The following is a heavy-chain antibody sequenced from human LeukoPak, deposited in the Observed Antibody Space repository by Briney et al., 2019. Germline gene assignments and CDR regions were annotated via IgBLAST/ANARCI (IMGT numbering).Heavy chain of an antibody. D-gene: IGHD3-16*02. Sequence: GGSLRLSCAASGFLFSSYGMHWVRQAPGKGLDWVAVMSYDGSNKYYADSVKGRFTISRDNSKNTLYLQMNSLRAEDTAVYYCAKDERLRLGELSLLPDYWGQGTLVTVSS. CDR3: AKDERLRLGELSLLPDY. CDR2: MSYDGSNK. CDR1: GFLFSSYG. V-gene: IGHV3-30*18. J-gene: IGHJ4*02.